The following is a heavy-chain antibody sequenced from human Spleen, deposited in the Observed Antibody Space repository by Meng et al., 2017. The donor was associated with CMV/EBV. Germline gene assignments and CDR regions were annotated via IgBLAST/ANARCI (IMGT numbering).Heavy chain of an antibody. J-gene: IGHJ6*02. V-gene: IGHV3-7*01. Sequence: GSLKISCAASGFTFSSYWMSWVRQAPGKGLEWVANIKQDGSEKYYVDSVKGRFTISRDNAKNSLYLQMNSLRAEDTAVYYCARTNGYCSSTSCYWRYGMDVWGQGTTVTVSS. D-gene: IGHD2-2*01. CDR3: ARTNGYCSSTSCYWRYGMDV. CDR2: IKQDGSEK. CDR1: GFTFSSYW.